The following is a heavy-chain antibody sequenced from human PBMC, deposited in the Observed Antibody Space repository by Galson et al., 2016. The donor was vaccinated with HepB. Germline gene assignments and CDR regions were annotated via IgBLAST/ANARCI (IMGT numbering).Heavy chain of an antibody. V-gene: IGHV3-72*01. CDR3: ARPSGKYSGGFDI. J-gene: IGHJ3*02. D-gene: IGHD2/OR15-2a*01. CDR2: TRNKVNSYTT. Sequence: SLRLSCAASGFTFSSYWMTWVRQVPGKGLEWVGRTRNKVNSYTTEYAASVKGRLTISRDDSKNSLYLQMNSLKTEDTALYYCARPSGKYSGGFDIWGQGTMVTVSS. CDR1: GFTFSSYW.